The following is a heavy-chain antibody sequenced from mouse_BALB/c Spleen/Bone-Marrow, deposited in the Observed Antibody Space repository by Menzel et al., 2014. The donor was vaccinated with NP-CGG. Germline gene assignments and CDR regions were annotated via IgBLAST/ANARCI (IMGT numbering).Heavy chain of an antibody. Sequence: EVMLVESGGGLVKPGGSLELSCAASGFTFSSYTMSWVRQTPEKRLEWVATISSGGSYTYYPDSVKGRFTISRDNAKNTLYLQMSSLKSEDTAMYYCTRDEKGNYDYAMDYWGQGTSVTVSS. CDR3: TRDEKGNYDYAMDY. CDR1: GFTFSSYT. J-gene: IGHJ4*01. D-gene: IGHD2-1*01. CDR2: ISSGGSYT. V-gene: IGHV5-6-4*01.